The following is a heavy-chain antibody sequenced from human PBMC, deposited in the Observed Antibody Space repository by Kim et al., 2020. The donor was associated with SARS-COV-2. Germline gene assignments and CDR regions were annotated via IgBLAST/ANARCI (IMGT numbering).Heavy chain of an antibody. Sequence: SETLSLICAVYGGSFSGYYWSWIRQPPGKGLEWIGEINHSGSTNYNPSLKSRVTISVDTSKNQFSLQLSSVTAADTAVYYCAGGLDVDRGRYVGMYVWG. CDR3: AGGLDVDRGRYVGMYV. D-gene: IGHD3-16*01. CDR1: GGSFSGYY. V-gene: IGHV4-34*01. CDR2: INHSGST. J-gene: IGHJ6*02.